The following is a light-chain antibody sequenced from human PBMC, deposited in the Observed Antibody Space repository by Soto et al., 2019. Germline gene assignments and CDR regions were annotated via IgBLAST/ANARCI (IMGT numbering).Light chain of an antibody. Sequence: QSALTQPASVSGSPGQSITISCTGTSSDVGAYDYVSWYQQHPGKAPKFMLYEVSNRLSGLSDRFSGSKSGNTASLTISGLQAEDEADYYCSSFTTSKTWVFGGGTKLTVL. CDR2: EVS. CDR1: SSDVGAYDY. V-gene: IGLV2-14*01. CDR3: SSFTTSKTWV. J-gene: IGLJ3*02.